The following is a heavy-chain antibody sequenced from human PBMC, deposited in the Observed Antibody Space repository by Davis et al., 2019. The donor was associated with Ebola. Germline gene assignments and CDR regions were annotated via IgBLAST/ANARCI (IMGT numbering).Heavy chain of an antibody. CDR1: GYTFKNYA. CDR2: ISAYNGNT. J-gene: IGHJ3*02. Sequence: ASVKVSCKASGYTFKNYAISWVRQAPGQGLKWMGWISAYNGNTNYAQILQGRVTMTTDTSTGTAYMELRSLRSDDTAVYFCARTSIVGTTTTASDIWGQGTKVTVSS. CDR3: ARTSIVGTTTTASDI. D-gene: IGHD1-26*01. V-gene: IGHV1-18*01.